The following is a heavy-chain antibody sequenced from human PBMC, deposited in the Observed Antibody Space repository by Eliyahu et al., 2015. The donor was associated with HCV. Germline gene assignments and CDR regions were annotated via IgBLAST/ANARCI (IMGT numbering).Heavy chain of an antibody. D-gene: IGHD5-24*01. CDR2: IDWDDDK. CDR3: ARISPKGGYNYGFDY. J-gene: IGHJ4*02. Sequence: QVTLKESGPALVKPTQTLTLTCTFSGFSLSTSGMRVSWIRQPPRKALEWLARIDWDDDKFYSTSLKTRLTISKDTSKNQVVLTMTNMDPVDTATYYCARISPKGGYNYGFDYWGQGTLVTVSS. CDR1: GFSLSTSGMR. V-gene: IGHV2-70*04.